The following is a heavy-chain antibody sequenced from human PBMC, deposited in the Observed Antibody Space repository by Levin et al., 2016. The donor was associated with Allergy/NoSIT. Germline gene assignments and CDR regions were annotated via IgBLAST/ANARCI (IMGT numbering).Heavy chain of an antibody. J-gene: IGHJ6*02. CDR2: ISSSSSYI. D-gene: IGHD1-7*01. V-gene: IGHV3-21*01. Sequence: WIRQPPGKGLEWVSSISSSSSYIYYADSVKGRFTISRDNAKNSLYLQMNSLRAEDTAVYYCARNQSITGTTPWYYYYYYGMDVWGQGTTVTVSS. CDR3: ARNQSITGTTPWYYYYYYGMDV.